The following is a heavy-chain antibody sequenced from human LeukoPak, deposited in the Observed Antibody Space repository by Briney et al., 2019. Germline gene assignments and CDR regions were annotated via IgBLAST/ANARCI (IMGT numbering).Heavy chain of an antibody. Sequence: PGGSLRLSCAASGFTFSSYAMSWVRQAPGKGLEWVSAISGSGGSTYYADPVKSRFTISRDNSKNTLYLQMNSLRAEDTAVYYCAKSSVAGPPHFDYWGQGTLVTVSS. D-gene: IGHD6-19*01. CDR1: GFTFSSYA. V-gene: IGHV3-23*01. J-gene: IGHJ4*02. CDR3: AKSSVAGPPHFDY. CDR2: ISGSGGST.